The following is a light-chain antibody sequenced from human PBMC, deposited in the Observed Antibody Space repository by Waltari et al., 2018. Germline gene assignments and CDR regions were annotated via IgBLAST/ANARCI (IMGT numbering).Light chain of an antibody. CDR3: QQRSHWVT. Sequence: EIVLTQSPATLSLSPGEKATLSCRASQSIGNYLAWYQQRPGQAPRLLIYDASNRASDNPARFSGSGSETDFTLTISSLEPEDFALYYCQQRSHWVTFGGGTKVEIK. J-gene: IGKJ4*01. V-gene: IGKV3-11*01. CDR2: DAS. CDR1: QSIGNY.